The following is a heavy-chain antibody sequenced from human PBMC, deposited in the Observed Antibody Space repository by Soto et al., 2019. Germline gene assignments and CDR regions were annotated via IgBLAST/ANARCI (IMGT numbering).Heavy chain of an antibody. V-gene: IGHV3-23*01. J-gene: IGHJ4*02. D-gene: IGHD2-2*01. CDR1: GFTFRNCA. CDR2: ISNSGST. Sequence: GGSLRLSCAASGFTFRNCAMNWVRQAQGRGLEWVSTISNSGSTYYADAVKGRFTISRDISKNTLYLQMSSLRADDTALYYCAKDREGYCSSTSCLYYFDSWGQGTQVTVSS. CDR3: AKDREGYCSSTSCLYYFDS.